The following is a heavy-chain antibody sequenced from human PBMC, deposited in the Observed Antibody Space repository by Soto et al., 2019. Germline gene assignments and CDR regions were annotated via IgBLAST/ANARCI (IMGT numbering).Heavy chain of an antibody. CDR3: ATYLPEPGY. D-gene: IGHD1-26*01. V-gene: IGHV3-30-3*01. Sequence: QVQLVESGGGVVQPGRSLRLSCAASGFTFSSYAMHWVRQAPGKGLEWVAVISYDGSNKYYADSVKGRFTISRDNSKNTLYLQMNSLRAEDTAVYYCATYLPEPGYWGQGTLVTVSS. J-gene: IGHJ4*02. CDR1: GFTFSSYA. CDR2: ISYDGSNK.